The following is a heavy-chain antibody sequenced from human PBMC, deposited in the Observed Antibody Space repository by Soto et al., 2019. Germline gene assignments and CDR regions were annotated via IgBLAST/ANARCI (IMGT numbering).Heavy chain of an antibody. J-gene: IGHJ5*02. CDR2: ISYDGSNK. D-gene: IGHD6-13*01. CDR1: GFTFSSYG. CDR3: AKEIAAAGTAGFDP. Sequence: QVQLVESGGGVVQPGRSLRLSCAASGFTFSSYGMHWVRQAPGKGLECVAVISYDGSNKYYADSVKGRFTISRDNSKNTLYLQMNSLRAEDTAVYYCAKEIAAAGTAGFDPWGQGTLVTVSS. V-gene: IGHV3-30*18.